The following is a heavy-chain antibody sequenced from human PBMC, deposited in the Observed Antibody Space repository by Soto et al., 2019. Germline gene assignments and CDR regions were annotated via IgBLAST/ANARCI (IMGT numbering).Heavy chain of an antibody. D-gene: IGHD5-18*01. J-gene: IGHJ4*02. V-gene: IGHV1-18*01. CDR1: GYTFTTYG. CDR3: ARVTAMVTPRGAFDY. CDR2: ISAYNGNT. Sequence: GASVKVSCKASGYTFTTYGISWVRQAPGQGLEWMGWISAYNGNTNYTQKLQGRVTMTTDTSTSTAYMELRSLRSDDTAVYYCARVTAMVTPRGAFDYWGQGTLVTVSS.